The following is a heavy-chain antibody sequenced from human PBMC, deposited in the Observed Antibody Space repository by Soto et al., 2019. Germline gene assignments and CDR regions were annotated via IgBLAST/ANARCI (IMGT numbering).Heavy chain of an antibody. CDR3: AKDRRIAARLKPGGYYGMDV. CDR1: GFTFSSYV. Sequence: WGSLRLSCAASGFTFSSYVMHWVRQAPGKGLEWVAVISYDGSNKYYADSVKGRFTISRDNSKNTLYLQMNSLRAEDTAVYYCAKDRRIAARLKPGGYYGMDVWGQGTTVTVSS. CDR2: ISYDGSNK. V-gene: IGHV3-30*18. J-gene: IGHJ6*02. D-gene: IGHD6-6*01.